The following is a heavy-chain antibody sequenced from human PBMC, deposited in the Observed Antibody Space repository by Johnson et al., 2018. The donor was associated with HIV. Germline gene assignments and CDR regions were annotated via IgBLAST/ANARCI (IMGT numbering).Heavy chain of an antibody. CDR2: ISYDGDNI. CDR1: GFTFSNSA. D-gene: IGHD4-17*01. V-gene: IGHV3-30-3*01. Sequence: QMLLVESGGGVVQPGRSLRLSCAASGFTFSNSAMHWVRQAPGKGLEWVAVISYDGDNIYYADSVKGRFTISRDNSKNTLYLQMNSLRAEDTAFYYCARERLTTHAFDIWGQGTMVTVSS. CDR3: ARERLTTHAFDI. J-gene: IGHJ3*02.